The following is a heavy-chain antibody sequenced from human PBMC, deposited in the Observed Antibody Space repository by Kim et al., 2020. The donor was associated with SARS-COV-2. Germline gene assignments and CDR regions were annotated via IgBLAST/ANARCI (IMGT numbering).Heavy chain of an antibody. D-gene: IGHD6-19*01. CDR1: GFTFSNAW. CDR3: TTDFLGSSGWYSFYYYGMDV. CDR2: IKSKTDGGTT. J-gene: IGHJ6*02. V-gene: IGHV3-15*01. Sequence: GGSLRLSCAASGFTFSNAWMSWVRQAPGKGLEWVGRIKSKTDGGTTDYAAPVKGRFTISRDDSKNTLYLQMNSLKTEDTAVYYCTTDFLGSSGWYSFYYYGMDVWGQGTTVTVSS.